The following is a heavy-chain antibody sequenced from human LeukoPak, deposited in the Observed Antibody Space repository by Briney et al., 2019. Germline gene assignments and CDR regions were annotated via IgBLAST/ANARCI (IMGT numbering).Heavy chain of an antibody. D-gene: IGHD2-21*02. CDR2: IHYSGST. CDR3: ARGEGQAVSAFDY. J-gene: IGHJ4*02. V-gene: IGHV4-59*01. CDR1: GGSISSYY. Sequence: PSETPSLTCTVSGGSISSYYWNWIRQPPGKGLEWLGYIHYSGSTKYNPSLGSRVTISLDTAKNQFSLRLSSLTAADTAVYYCARGEGQAVSAFDYWGQGMLVTVSS.